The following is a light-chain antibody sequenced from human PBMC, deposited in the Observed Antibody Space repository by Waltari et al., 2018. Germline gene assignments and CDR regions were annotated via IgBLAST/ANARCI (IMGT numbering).Light chain of an antibody. Sequence: QSALTQPRSVSGSPGQSVTISCTGTSGDIGDHDRVSWYQRPPGTAPKLMFYDVSKRPSGVPDRFSGSKSGYTASLTISGLQPDDEADYYCCTYTGGYTWVFGGGTKLTVL. CDR3: CTYTGGYTWV. V-gene: IGLV2-11*01. J-gene: IGLJ3*02. CDR2: DVS. CDR1: SGDIGDHDR.